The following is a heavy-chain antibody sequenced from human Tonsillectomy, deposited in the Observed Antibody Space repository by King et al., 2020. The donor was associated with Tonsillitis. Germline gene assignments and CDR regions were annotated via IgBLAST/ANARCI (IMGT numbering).Heavy chain of an antibody. V-gene: IGHV1-2*04. J-gene: IGHJ4*02. CDR2: INPNSGGP. Sequence: VQLVESGAEVKKPGASVKVSCKASGYTFTGYYMHWVRQAPGQGLEWMGWINPNSGGPNYTQKYQGWVTMTRDTSISTAYMELSRLKSNDTAVYYCARYYCGATSCYADYWGQGTLVTVSS. D-gene: IGHD2-2*01. CDR3: ARYYCGATSCYADY. CDR1: GYTFTGYY.